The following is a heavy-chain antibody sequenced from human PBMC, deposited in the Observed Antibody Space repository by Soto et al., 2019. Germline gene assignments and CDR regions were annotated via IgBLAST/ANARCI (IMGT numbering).Heavy chain of an antibody. CDR3: ARRKLHCSGGSCYWNPPLHYYYYMDV. V-gene: IGHV4-59*08. J-gene: IGHJ6*03. CDR1: GGSISSYY. D-gene: IGHD2-15*01. Sequence: SETLSLTCTVSGGSISSYYWSWIRQPPGKGLEWIGYIYYSGSTNYNPSLKSRVTISVDTSKNQFSLKLSSVTAADTAVYYCARRKLHCSGGSCYWNPPLHYYYYMDVWGKGTTVTVSS. CDR2: IYYSGST.